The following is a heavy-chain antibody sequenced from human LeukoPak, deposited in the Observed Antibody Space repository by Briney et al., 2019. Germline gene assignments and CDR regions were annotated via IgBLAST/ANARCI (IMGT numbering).Heavy chain of an antibody. Sequence: ASVKVSCKVPGYTLTELSMHWVRQAPGKGLEWMGGFDPEDGETIYAQKFQGRVTMTEDTSTDTAYMELSSLRSEDTAVYYCATTVRPYCSGGSCYPGIWGQGTMVTVSS. CDR1: GYTLTELS. D-gene: IGHD2-15*01. V-gene: IGHV1-24*01. CDR3: ATTVRPYCSGGSCYPGI. CDR2: FDPEDGET. J-gene: IGHJ3*02.